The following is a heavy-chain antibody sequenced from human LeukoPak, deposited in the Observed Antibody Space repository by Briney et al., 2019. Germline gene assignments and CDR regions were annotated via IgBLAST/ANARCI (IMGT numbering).Heavy chain of an antibody. V-gene: IGHV4-59*10. CDR3: ARARGYSGYDPFDY. CDR2: IYTSGST. Sequence: SETLSLTCAVYGGSFSGYYWSWIRQPAGKGLEWIGRIYTSGSTNYNPSLKSRVTMSVDTSKNQFSLKLSSVTAADTAVYYCARARGYSGYDPFDYWGQGTLVTVSS. J-gene: IGHJ4*02. D-gene: IGHD5-12*01. CDR1: GGSFSGYY.